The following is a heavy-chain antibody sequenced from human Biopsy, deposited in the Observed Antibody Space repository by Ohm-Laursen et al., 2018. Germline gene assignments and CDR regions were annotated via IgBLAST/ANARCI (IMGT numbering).Heavy chain of an antibody. V-gene: IGHV4-34*01. CDR3: ARGRLRAVARFDY. D-gene: IGHD6-19*01. CDR2: INHSGST. CDR1: GGSFSGYY. J-gene: IGHJ4*02. Sequence: SNTLSLTCSVYGGSFSGYYWSWIRQPPGKGLKWIGEINHSGSTNYNPSLKSRVTISVDTSKNQFSLKLSSVTAADTAVYYCARGRLRAVARFDYWGQGTLVTVSS.